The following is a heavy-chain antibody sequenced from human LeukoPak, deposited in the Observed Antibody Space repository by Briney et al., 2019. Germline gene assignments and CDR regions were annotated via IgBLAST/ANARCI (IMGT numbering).Heavy chain of an antibody. CDR3: ARAAGRDTTSGLDFDY. CDR2: IYSSRS. D-gene: IGHD1-26*01. V-gene: IGHV4-4*07. J-gene: IGHJ4*02. Sequence: SETLSLTCTVSGASISSYYWSWIRQPAGKGLEWIGRIYSSRSIYNPSLKSRVTMSVDTSKNQCSLKLSSVTAADTAVYYCARAAGRDTTSGLDFDYWGQGILVTVSS. CDR1: GASISSYY.